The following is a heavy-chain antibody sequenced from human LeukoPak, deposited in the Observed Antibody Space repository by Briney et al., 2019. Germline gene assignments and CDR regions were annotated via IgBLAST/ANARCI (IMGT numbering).Heavy chain of an antibody. D-gene: IGHD1-26*01. CDR1: GFTFSGYG. Sequence: GGSLRLSCAASGFTFSGYGMHWVRQAPGKGLEWVAFIWSDGSKTYYADSVKGRFTISRDNSRNRLYLEMNGLRAEDTAVYYCAKESGGASKFDNWGQGTLVTVSS. CDR2: IWSDGSKT. J-gene: IGHJ4*02. CDR3: AKESGGASKFDN. V-gene: IGHV3-33*03.